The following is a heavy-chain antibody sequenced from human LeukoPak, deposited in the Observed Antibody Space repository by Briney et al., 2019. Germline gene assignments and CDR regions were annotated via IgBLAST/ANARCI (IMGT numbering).Heavy chain of an antibody. CDR2: MSSSTVYK. V-gene: IGHV3-21*01. D-gene: IGHD2-2*01. CDR1: GFTFSNYS. Sequence: PGGSLRLSCAASGFTFSNYSMNWVRQAPGKGLEWVSSMSSSTVYKYYAVSVKGRFTISRDNAKNSLYLQMKSLRAEDTAVYYCARDWAVVPAAMPYYYYGMDVWGQGTTVTVSS. J-gene: IGHJ6*02. CDR3: ARDWAVVPAAMPYYYYGMDV.